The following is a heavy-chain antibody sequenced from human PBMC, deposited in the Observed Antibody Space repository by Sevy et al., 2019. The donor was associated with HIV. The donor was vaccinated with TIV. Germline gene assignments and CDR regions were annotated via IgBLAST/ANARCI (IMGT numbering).Heavy chain of an antibody. Sequence: GGSLRLSCAASGFTFSSYAMSWVRQAPGKGMEWVSAISGSGGSTYYAHSVKGRFTISRDNSKNTLYLQMNSLRAEDTAVYYCAKVAYYYDSSGYFDYWGQGTLVTVSS. J-gene: IGHJ4*02. D-gene: IGHD3-22*01. CDR2: ISGSGGST. CDR1: GFTFSSYA. CDR3: AKVAYYYDSSGYFDY. V-gene: IGHV3-23*01.